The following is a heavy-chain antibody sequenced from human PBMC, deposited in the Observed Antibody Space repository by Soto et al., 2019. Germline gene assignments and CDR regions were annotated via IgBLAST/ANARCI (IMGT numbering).Heavy chain of an antibody. CDR3: ARYDFWSGIDY. CDR2: IYYSGST. J-gene: IGHJ4*02. CDR1: GGSISSYY. Sequence: TSETLSLTCTVSGGSISSYYWSWIRQPPGKGLEWIGYIYYSGSTNYNPSLKSRVTISVDTSKNQFSPKLSSVTAADTAVYYCARYDFWSGIDYWGQGTLVTVS. V-gene: IGHV4-59*01. D-gene: IGHD3-3*01.